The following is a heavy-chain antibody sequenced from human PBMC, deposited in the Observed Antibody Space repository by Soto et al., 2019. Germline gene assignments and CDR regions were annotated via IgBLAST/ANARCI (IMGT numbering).Heavy chain of an antibody. CDR1: GGSLTSYY. CDR3: ARRIVSTETFDY. D-gene: IGHD5-12*01. V-gene: IGHV4-59*08. CDR2: VYYTGIA. J-gene: IGHJ4*02. Sequence: QVQLQESGPGLVKPSETLSLTCTVSGGSLTSYYWSWIRQPPGKGLEWIGFVYYTGIARYNPSLKSRVTISVDTSKNQFSLKLTSVTAADTALYYCARRIVSTETFDYWGQGTLVTVSS.